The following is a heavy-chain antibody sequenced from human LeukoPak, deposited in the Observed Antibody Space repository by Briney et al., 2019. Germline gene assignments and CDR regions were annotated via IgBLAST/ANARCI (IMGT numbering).Heavy chain of an antibody. CDR1: GGSISTFY. D-gene: IGHD3-16*01. CDR3: ARKGHGGFGAFDI. Sequence: SETLSLTCTVSGGSISTFYWTWIRQPPGKGLEWIGYIYYSGSTNYNPSLKSRVTISVDTSKNQFSLKLSSVTAADTAVYYCARKGHGGFGAFDIWGQGTMVTVSS. J-gene: IGHJ3*02. V-gene: IGHV4-59*01. CDR2: IYYSGST.